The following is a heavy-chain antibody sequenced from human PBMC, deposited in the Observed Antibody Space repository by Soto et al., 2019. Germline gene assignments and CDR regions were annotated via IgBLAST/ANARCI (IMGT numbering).Heavy chain of an antibody. D-gene: IGHD2-2*01. CDR2: INPHSGGT. CDR3: ARGTSYKDGWFDP. CDR1: GYTFTDSY. Sequence: ASVKVSCKASGYTFTDSYIHWVRQAPGQGLEWLGWINPHSGGTSFAQKFQGRVTMTRDTSISTAYMELSRLRSDDTAVYYCARGTSYKDGWFDPWGQGTPVTVSS. V-gene: IGHV1-2*02. J-gene: IGHJ5*02.